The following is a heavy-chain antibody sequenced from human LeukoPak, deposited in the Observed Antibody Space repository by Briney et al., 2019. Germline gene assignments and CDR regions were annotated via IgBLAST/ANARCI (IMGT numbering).Heavy chain of an antibody. CDR1: GFTFSSYA. CDR2: ISGSGGST. D-gene: IGHD5-18*01. Sequence: GASLRLSCAASGFTFSSYAMSWVRQASGKGLDWVSAISGSGGSTYYADSVKGRFTISRDNSKNTLYLQMNSLRAEDTAVYYCAKDGGYSYGQYYFDYWGQGTLVTVSS. J-gene: IGHJ4*02. CDR3: AKDGGYSYGQYYFDY. V-gene: IGHV3-23*01.